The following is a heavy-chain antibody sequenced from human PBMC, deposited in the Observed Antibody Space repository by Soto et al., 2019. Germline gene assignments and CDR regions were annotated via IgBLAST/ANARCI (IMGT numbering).Heavy chain of an antibody. D-gene: IGHD2-15*01. V-gene: IGHV3-9*02. Sequence: EMQLVESGGGLVQPGGSLRLSCAVSGFTSDYYGMHWVRQAPGKGLEWVSGIIWIPGHTGYADSVKGRFTISRDNAKRSPYLQMNSLRLDDTALYYCVKDIVPGVADFWGQGTLVTVSS. CDR3: VKDIVPGVADF. J-gene: IGHJ4*02. CDR1: GFTSDYYG. CDR2: IIWIPGHT.